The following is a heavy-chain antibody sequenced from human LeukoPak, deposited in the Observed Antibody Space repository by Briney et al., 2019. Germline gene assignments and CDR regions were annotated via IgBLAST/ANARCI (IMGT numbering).Heavy chain of an antibody. CDR2: ILYSGTTT. D-gene: IGHD5-24*01. Sequence: SETLSLTCTVSGGSISPYYWSWIRQTPGKGLEWIGYILYSGTTTNYNPSLKSRVTISVDTSKNQFSLKLSSVTAADTAVYYCSGGVDAYKTGHWGQGTLVTVSS. J-gene: IGHJ4*02. CDR1: GGSISPYY. CDR3: SGGVDAYKTGH. V-gene: IGHV4-59*01.